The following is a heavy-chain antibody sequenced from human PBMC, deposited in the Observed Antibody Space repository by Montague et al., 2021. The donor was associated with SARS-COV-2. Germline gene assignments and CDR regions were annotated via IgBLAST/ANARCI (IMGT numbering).Heavy chain of an antibody. Sequence: PALVKPTPTLTLTCTFSGFPLSTSGMRASWIRQPPGKALEWLARIDWVDDKFYSTSLKTRLTISKDTSKNQVVLTMANMDPVDTATYYCARSYYDILTAYYTPFDYWGQGTLVTVSS. CDR2: IDWVDDK. CDR3: ARSYYDILTAYYTPFDY. D-gene: IGHD3-9*01. J-gene: IGHJ4*02. CDR1: GFPLSTSGMR. V-gene: IGHV2-70*04.